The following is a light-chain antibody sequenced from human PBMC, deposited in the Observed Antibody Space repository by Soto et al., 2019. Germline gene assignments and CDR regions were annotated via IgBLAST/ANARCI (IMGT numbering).Light chain of an antibody. J-gene: IGLJ1*01. Sequence: SYELTQPPSVSVSPGQTASITGSGDKLGDKYACWYQQKPGQSPVLVIYEDTKRPSGIPERFSGSNSGNTATLTISGTQAMDEGDYYCQAWDSSTAVFGTGTKLTVL. CDR2: EDT. CDR1: KLGDKY. CDR3: QAWDSSTAV. V-gene: IGLV3-1*01.